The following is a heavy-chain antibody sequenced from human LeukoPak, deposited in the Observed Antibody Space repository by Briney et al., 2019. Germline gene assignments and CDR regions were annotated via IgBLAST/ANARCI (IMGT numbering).Heavy chain of an antibody. CDR2: INAYNGHT. V-gene: IGHV1-18*01. CDR3: ARDNDSRDPPHFDY. J-gene: IGHJ4*02. Sequence: PRASVKVSCKASGYTFTNYGVSWVRQAPGQGLEWMGWINAYNGHTNSAQRFQGRVTMTTDTSTTTAYLELRSLRFDDTAVYFCARDNDSRDPPHFDYWGQGTLVTVSS. CDR1: GYTFTNYG. D-gene: IGHD3-16*01.